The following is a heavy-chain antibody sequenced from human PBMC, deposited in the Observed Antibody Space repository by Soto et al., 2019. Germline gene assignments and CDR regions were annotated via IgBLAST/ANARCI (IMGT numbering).Heavy chain of an antibody. CDR3: AREVETGWPKLAHYFGY. D-gene: IGHD2-15*01. CDR1: GFTFSDYY. Sequence: QVQLVESGGGLVKPGGSLRLSCAASGFTFSDYYMTWIRQAPGKVLQWLSYISRSGSLTYSAESVKDRFTISRDNARHSVYLHINRLRAEDTAVYYCAREVETGWPKLAHYFGYWGQGTLVTVAA. J-gene: IGHJ4*02. V-gene: IGHV3-11*01. CDR2: ISRSGSLT.